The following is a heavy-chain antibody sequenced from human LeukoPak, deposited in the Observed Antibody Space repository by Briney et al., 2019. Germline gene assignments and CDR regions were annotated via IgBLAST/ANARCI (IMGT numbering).Heavy chain of an antibody. V-gene: IGHV3-7*04. CDR1: GFAFSTYA. Sequence: GGSLRLSCAASGFAFSTYAMSWVRQAPGKGLERVANIKQDGGEKYYVDSVKGRFTISRDNAKNSLYLQMNSLRPEDTAVYYCAGRGDGNLYYFDHWGQGTLVTASS. D-gene: IGHD5-24*01. J-gene: IGHJ4*02. CDR2: IKQDGGEK. CDR3: AGRGDGNLYYFDH.